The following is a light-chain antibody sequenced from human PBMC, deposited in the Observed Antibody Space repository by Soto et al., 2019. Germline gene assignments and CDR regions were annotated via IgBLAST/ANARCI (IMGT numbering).Light chain of an antibody. CDR1: QSVSSSY. CDR2: GAS. CDR3: QQYGSSPPT. J-gene: IGKJ1*01. Sequence: EIVLTQSPGTLSLSPGERATLSCRASQSVSSSYLAWYQQKPGQAPRLLFYGASSRATGIPGSFRGSGSGTDFTLTISRLEPEGVAVYYCQQYGSSPPTFGQGTKVDIK. V-gene: IGKV3-20*01.